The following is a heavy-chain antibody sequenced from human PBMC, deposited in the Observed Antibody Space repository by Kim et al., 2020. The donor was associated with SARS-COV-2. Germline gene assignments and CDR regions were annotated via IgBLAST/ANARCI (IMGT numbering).Heavy chain of an antibody. V-gene: IGHV5-10-1*01. J-gene: IGHJ4*02. CDR3: ARLFLDSSSPFDY. D-gene: IGHD6-6*01. Sequence: YSPSFQGHVTISADKSISTAYLQWSSLKASDTAMYYCARLFLDSSSPFDYWGQGTLVTVSS.